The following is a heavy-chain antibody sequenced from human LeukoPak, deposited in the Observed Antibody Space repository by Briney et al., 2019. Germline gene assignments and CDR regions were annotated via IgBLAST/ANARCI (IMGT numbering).Heavy chain of an antibody. J-gene: IGHJ4*02. Sequence: SVKVSCKASGGTFSSYAISWVRQAPGQGLEWMGGIIPIFGTANYAQKFQGRVTITTDESTSTAYMELSSLRSEDTAVYYCARPGGSPGDFDYWGQGTLVTVSS. V-gene: IGHV1-69*05. CDR2: IIPIFGTA. D-gene: IGHD1-26*01. CDR1: GGTFSSYA. CDR3: ARPGGSPGDFDY.